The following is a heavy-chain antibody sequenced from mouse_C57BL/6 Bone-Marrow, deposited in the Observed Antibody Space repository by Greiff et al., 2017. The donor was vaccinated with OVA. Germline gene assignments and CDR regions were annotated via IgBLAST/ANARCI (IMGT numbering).Heavy chain of an antibody. D-gene: IGHD1-1*01. J-gene: IGHJ1*03. Sequence: EVKLQESGPELVKPGASVKIPCKASGYTFTDYNMDWVKQSHGKSLEWIGDINPNNGGTIYNQKFKGKATLTVDKSSSTAYMELRSLTSEDTAVYYCARPPLYYYGSHWYFDVWGTGTTVTVSS. CDR1: GYTFTDYN. V-gene: IGHV1-18*01. CDR2: INPNNGGT. CDR3: ARPPLYYYGSHWYFDV.